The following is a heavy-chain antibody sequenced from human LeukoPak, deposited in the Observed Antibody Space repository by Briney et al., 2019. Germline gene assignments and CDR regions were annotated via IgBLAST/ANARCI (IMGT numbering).Heavy chain of an antibody. J-gene: IGHJ6*02. CDR1: GGSITSDY. CDR3: ARDIGYSYDITYYYYGMDV. D-gene: IGHD5-18*01. V-gene: IGHV4-59*01. Sequence: SETLSLTCTVSGGSITSDYWSWIRQPPGKGLEWIGYIYYSGSTNYNPSLKSRVTISVDTSKNQFSLKLSSVTAADTAVYYCARDIGYSYDITYYYYGMDVWGQGTTVTVSS. CDR2: IYYSGST.